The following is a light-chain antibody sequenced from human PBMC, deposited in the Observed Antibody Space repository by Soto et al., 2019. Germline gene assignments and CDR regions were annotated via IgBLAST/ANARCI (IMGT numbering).Light chain of an antibody. V-gene: IGLV2-14*03. J-gene: IGLJ2*01. CDR2: HVS. Sequence: HSVLTQPASVSGSPGQSITISCTGTSSDFGAYNYVSWYQQHPGTVPKLMIYHVSNRPSGVSNRFSGSKSGNTASLTISGLQTEDEADYYCSSYTSRSTVVFGGGTKLTVL. CDR1: SSDFGAYNY. CDR3: SSYTSRSTVV.